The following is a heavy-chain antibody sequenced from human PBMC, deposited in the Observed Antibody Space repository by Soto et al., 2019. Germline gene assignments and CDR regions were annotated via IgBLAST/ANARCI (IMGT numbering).Heavy chain of an antibody. Sequence: QVQLVESGGGVAQPGGSLRLSCAASGFTFSDYGVNWVRQAPGKGLEWVAVIPNDGIKKNYGESAKGRFTISRDNSKNTLYLQMNSLRTEDTAVYYCAKSPQWVAKGGMDVWGQGTTVTVSS. CDR1: GFTFSDYG. J-gene: IGHJ6*02. D-gene: IGHD1-26*01. V-gene: IGHV3-30*18. CDR2: IPNDGIKK. CDR3: AKSPQWVAKGGMDV.